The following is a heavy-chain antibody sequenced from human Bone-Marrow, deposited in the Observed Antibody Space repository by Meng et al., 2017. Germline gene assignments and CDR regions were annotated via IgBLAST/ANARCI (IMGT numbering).Heavy chain of an antibody. CDR3: ARERITMFRGYFGMDV. Sequence: SETLSLTCAVYGGSFSDYYLTWIRQPPGKGLEWVGEINQSGSTNYNPCLKSRVIISVDTSKSQFSLRLNSVTAADTAVYYCARERITMFRGYFGMDVWGQGTTVTVSS. CDR1: GGSFSDYY. D-gene: IGHD3-10*01. CDR2: INQSGST. V-gene: IGHV4-34*01. J-gene: IGHJ6*02.